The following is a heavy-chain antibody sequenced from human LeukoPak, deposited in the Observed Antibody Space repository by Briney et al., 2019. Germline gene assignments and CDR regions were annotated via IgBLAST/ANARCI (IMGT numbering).Heavy chain of an antibody. CDR2: IIPILGIA. CDR3: ASREVVSPPDGYGMDV. Sequence: GSSVTVSCKASGGTFSSYTISWVRQAPGQGLEWMGRIIPILGIANYAQKFQGRVTITADKSTSTAYMELSSLRSEDTAVYYCASREVVSPPDGYGMDVWGQGTTVTVSS. V-gene: IGHV1-69*02. J-gene: IGHJ6*02. D-gene: IGHD4-23*01. CDR1: GGTFSSYT.